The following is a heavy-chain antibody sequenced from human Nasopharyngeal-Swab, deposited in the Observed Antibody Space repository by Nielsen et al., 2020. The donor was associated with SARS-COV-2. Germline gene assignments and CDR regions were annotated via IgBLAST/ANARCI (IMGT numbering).Heavy chain of an antibody. V-gene: IGHV4-59*01. CDR2: IYYSGST. CDR3: ARGREGYRSSWYFDY. CDR1: GGSISSYY. J-gene: IGHJ4*02. Sequence: GSLRLSCTVSGGSISSYYWSWIRQPTGKGLEWIGYIYYSGSTNYNPSLKSRVTISVDTSKNQFSLKLSSVPAAETAVYYCARGREGYRSSWYFDYWGQGTLVTVSS. D-gene: IGHD6-13*01.